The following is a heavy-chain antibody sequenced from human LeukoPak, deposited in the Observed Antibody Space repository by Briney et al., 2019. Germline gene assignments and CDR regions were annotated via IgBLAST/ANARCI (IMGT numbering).Heavy chain of an antibody. J-gene: IGHJ4*02. CDR1: GYSISSGYY. D-gene: IGHD2-2*01. CDR3: SRDRHCIGSTCYGL. CDR2: MYKGGDT. Sequence: SETLSLTCSVSGYSISSGYYWGWIRQTPGKGLEWIGSMYKGGDTYYNPSLESRVTVSLETSRNQFSLKVTSVTAADTAVYYCSRDRHCIGSTCYGLWGQGTRVTVSS. V-gene: IGHV4-38-2*02.